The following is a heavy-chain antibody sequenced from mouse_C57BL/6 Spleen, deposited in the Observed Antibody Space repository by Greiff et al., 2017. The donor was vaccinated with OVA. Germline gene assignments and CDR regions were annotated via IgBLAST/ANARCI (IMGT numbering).Heavy chain of an antibody. J-gene: IGHJ2*01. D-gene: IGHD2-5*01. CDR2: IYPGDGDT. Sequence: VKLQESGPELVKPGASVKISCKASGYAFSSSWMNWVKQRPGKGLEWIGRIYPGDGDTNYNGKFKGKATLTADKSSSTAYMQLSSLTSEDSAVYFCARRGLSNYDYFDYWGQGTTLTVSS. V-gene: IGHV1-82*01. CDR1: GYAFSSSW. CDR3: ARRGLSNYDYFDY.